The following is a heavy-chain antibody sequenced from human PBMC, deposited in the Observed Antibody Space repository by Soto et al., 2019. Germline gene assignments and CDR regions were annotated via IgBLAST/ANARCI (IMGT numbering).Heavy chain of an antibody. Sequence: QAQLQQWGAGLLKPSETLSLTCSFHGVSFSGYFWSWIRRPPGKGLEWIGEINQSGTTHYNPSLKSRLTISVNTSTNQISLNLTSVTAADTAVYYCARRYSGSGYYKSWGQGSPVTISP. J-gene: IGHJ4*02. V-gene: IGHV4-34*01. CDR1: GVSFSGYF. D-gene: IGHD5-12*01. CDR3: ARRYSGSGYYKS. CDR2: INQSGTT.